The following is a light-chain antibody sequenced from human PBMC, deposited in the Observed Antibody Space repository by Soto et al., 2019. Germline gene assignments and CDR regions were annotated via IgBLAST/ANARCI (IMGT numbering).Light chain of an antibody. V-gene: IGKV1-39*01. CDR2: AAS. J-gene: IGKJ1*01. Sequence: DIQMTQSPSSLSASIGDRVTISCRASQDIGAYVTWYQHKQGKAPRVLMYAASNLKSGVPPRFSGSGVGRDFTLTISDLHPEDFATDYCLHSYSTRTFGQGTKVERK. CDR3: LHSYSTRT. CDR1: QDIGAY.